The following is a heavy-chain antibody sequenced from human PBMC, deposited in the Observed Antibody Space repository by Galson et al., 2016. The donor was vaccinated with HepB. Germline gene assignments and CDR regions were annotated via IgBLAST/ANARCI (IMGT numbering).Heavy chain of an antibody. V-gene: IGHV3-23*01. D-gene: IGHD3-10*01. CDR2: ITTSGGST. CDR1: GLTFSAYA. CDR3: ALIRRVRGVITPGLFDD. J-gene: IGHJ4*02. Sequence: SLRLSCAASGLTFSAYAMSWVRQAPGKGLEWVSAITTSGGSTYYADSVKGRSVISRNNSKNTMYLQMNTLRVDDTAVYYCALIRRVRGVITPGLFDDWGQGTLVAVSS.